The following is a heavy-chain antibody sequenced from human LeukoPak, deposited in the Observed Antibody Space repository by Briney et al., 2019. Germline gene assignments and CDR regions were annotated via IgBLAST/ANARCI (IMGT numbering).Heavy chain of an antibody. CDR1: GYTFTSYG. J-gene: IGHJ6*02. Sequence: GASVKVSCKASGYTFTSYGISWVRQAPGRGLEWMGWISAYNGNTNYAQKLQGRVTMTTDTSTSTAYMELRSLRSDDTAVYYCARARGPPSLLYYYYGMDVWGQGTTVTVSS. CDR3: ARARGPPSLLYYYYGMDV. CDR2: ISAYNGNT. V-gene: IGHV1-18*01.